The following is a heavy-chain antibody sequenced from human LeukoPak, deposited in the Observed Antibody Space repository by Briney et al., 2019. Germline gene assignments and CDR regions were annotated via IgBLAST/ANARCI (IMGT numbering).Heavy chain of an antibody. CDR3: ARGLRWSRDFDY. CDR1: GFTLSTNA. J-gene: IGHJ4*02. Sequence: PGGSLRLSCLTSGFTLSTNAMSWVRQPPGKGLEWIGEINHSGSTNYNPSLKSRVTISVDTSKNQFSLKLSSVTAADTAVYYCARGLRWSRDFDYWGQGTLVTVSS. V-gene: IGHV4-34*01. CDR2: INHSGST. D-gene: IGHD4-23*01.